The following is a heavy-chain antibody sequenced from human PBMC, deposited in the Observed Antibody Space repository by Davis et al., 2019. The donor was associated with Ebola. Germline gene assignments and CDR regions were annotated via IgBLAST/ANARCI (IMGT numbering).Heavy chain of an antibody. CDR2: IAYDGSTQ. CDR3: ARDSRGGGITSKQLQH. D-gene: IGHD1-14*01. Sequence: PGGSLRLSCAASGFTFRNYAMDWVRQAPGKGLEWVAVIAYDGSTQYYGDSVKGRFTISRDNSKNMVYLQMNSVRPEDTAVYDCARDSRGGGITSKQLQHWGQGTLVTVSS. V-gene: IGHV3-30*03. CDR1: GFTFRNYA. J-gene: IGHJ1*01.